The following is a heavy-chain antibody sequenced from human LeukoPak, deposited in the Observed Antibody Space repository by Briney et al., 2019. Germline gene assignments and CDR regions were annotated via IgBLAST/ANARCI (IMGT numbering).Heavy chain of an antibody. CDR1: GGTFSSYA. D-gene: IGHD3-10*01. V-gene: IGHV1-69*04. Sequence: SVKVSCKASGGTFSSYAISWVRQAPGQGLEWMGRIIPILGIANYAQKFQGRVTITADKSTSTAYMELSSLRSEDTAVYYCARVIRGSYIDYWGQGTLVTVSS. CDR2: IIPILGIA. CDR3: ARVIRGSYIDY. J-gene: IGHJ4*02.